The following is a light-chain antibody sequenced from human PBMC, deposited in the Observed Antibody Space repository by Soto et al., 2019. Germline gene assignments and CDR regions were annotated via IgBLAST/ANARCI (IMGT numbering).Light chain of an antibody. Sequence: QSALTQPASVSGSPGQSITISCTGTSSDVGGYNYVSWYQQYPGRAPKLMIYDVTNRPSGVSNRFSGSKSGNTASLTISGLQAEDAADYYCSSSASSGTLVVFGGGTQLTVL. CDR3: SSSASSGTLVV. J-gene: IGLJ2*01. CDR1: SSDVGGYNY. V-gene: IGLV2-14*01. CDR2: DVT.